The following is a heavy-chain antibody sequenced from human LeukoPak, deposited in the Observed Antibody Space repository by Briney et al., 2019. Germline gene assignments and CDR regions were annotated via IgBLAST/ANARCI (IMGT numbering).Heavy chain of an antibody. CDR1: GFTFDDYA. J-gene: IGHJ4*02. CDR3: AKDDCSGGSCYEGFDY. D-gene: IGHD2-15*01. V-gene: IGHV3-43D*03. Sequence: GGSLRLSCAASGFTFDDYAMHWVRQAPGKGLEWVSLISWDGGSTYYADSVKGRFTISRDNNKNSLYLQMNSLRAEDTALYYCAKDDCSGGSCYEGFDYWGQGTLVTVSS. CDR2: ISWDGGST.